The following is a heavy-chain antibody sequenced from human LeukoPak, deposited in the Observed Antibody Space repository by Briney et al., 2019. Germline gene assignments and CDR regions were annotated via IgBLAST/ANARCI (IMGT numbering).Heavy chain of an antibody. CDR2: IYYSGST. CDR3: ASSSLEMATSTVPFDY. D-gene: IGHD5-24*01. Sequence: SETLSLTCTVSGGSISSYYWSWIRQPPGKGLEWTGFIYYSGSTNYNPSLKSRVTISVDTSKNQFSLKLSSVTAADTAVYYCASSSLEMATSTVPFDYWGQGTLVTVSS. J-gene: IGHJ4*02. CDR1: GGSISSYY. V-gene: IGHV4-59*01.